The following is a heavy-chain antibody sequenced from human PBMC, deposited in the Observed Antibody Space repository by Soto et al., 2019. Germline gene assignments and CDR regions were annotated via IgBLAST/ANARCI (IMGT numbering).Heavy chain of an antibody. CDR3: ARDLCWSKVTTN. Sequence: QSGGSLRLSCAGSGFTFGSYWMNWVRQAPGKGLEWVANIKPDGSEKYYVDSVEGRFTISRDNAKKSLYLQMNSLRAEDTAVYYWARDLCWSKVTTNWGQGRLVTVSS. J-gene: IGHJ4*02. CDR1: GFTFGSYW. D-gene: IGHD2-21*02. V-gene: IGHV3-7*01. CDR2: IKPDGSEK.